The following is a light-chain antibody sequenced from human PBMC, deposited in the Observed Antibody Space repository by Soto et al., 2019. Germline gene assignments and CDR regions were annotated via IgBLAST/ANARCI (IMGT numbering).Light chain of an antibody. CDR3: CSYGSGSTLNV. J-gene: IGLJ1*01. CDR1: SSDVGGYNS. V-gene: IGLV2-14*03. CDR2: DVS. Sequence: QSVLTQPASLSGSPGQSITISCTGTSSDVGGYNSVSWYQQHPGKAPKVIIFDVSSRPSGVSSRFSGSKSGNTASLTISGLQAEDEADYYCCSYGSGSTLNVFGAGTKVT.